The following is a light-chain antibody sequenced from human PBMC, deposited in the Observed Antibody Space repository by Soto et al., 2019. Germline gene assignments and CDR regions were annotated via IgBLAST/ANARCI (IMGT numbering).Light chain of an antibody. J-gene: IGLJ2*01. CDR3: SSYTSSNHVV. V-gene: IGLV2-14*01. CDR2: EVS. Sequence: ALTQPASVSGSPGQSITISCTGTSNDVGGYNYVAWYQHHPGKAPKLMIYEVSSRPSGVSNRFSGSKSGNTASLTISGLQAEDEADYYCSSYTSSNHVVFGGGTKLTVL. CDR1: SNDVGGYNY.